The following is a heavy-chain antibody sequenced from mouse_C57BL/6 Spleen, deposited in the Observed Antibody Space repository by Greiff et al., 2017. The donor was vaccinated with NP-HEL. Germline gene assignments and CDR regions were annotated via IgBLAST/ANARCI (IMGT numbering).Heavy chain of an antibody. V-gene: IGHV1-81*01. CDR3: ARKDYGSSWWYFDV. D-gene: IGHD1-1*01. CDR2: IYPRSGNT. Sequence: VKLVESGAELARPGASVKLSCKASGYTFTSYGISWVKQRTGQGLEWIGEIYPRSGNTYYNEKFKGKATLTADKSSSTAYMELRSLTSEDSAVYFCARKDYGSSWWYFDVWGTGTTVTVSS. J-gene: IGHJ1*03. CDR1: GYTFTSYG.